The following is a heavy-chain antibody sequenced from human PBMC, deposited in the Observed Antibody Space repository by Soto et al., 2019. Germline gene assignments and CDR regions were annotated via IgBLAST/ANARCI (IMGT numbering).Heavy chain of an antibody. Sequence: PSETLSLTCTVSGGSISSYYWSWIRQPPGKGLEWIGYIYYSGSTNYNPSLKSRVTISVDTSKNQFSLKLSSVTAADTAVYYCARVFGYCSGGSCYFDYWGQGTLVTVSS. CDR3: ARVFGYCSGGSCYFDY. D-gene: IGHD2-15*01. CDR1: GGSISSYY. CDR2: IYYSGST. J-gene: IGHJ4*02. V-gene: IGHV4-59*01.